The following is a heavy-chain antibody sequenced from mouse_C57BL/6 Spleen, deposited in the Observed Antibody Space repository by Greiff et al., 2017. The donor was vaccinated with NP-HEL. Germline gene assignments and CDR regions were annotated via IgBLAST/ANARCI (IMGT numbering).Heavy chain of an antibody. CDR2: IWGGGST. Sequence: QVQLQQSGPGLVAPSQSLSITCTVSGFSLTSYGVDWVRQPPGKGLEWLGVIWGGGSTNYNSALMSRLSISKDNSKSQVFLKMNSLQTDDTAMYYCAISTMVTTRAMDYWGQGTSVTVSS. CDR1: GFSLTSYG. CDR3: AISTMVTTRAMDY. V-gene: IGHV2-9*01. J-gene: IGHJ4*01. D-gene: IGHD2-2*01.